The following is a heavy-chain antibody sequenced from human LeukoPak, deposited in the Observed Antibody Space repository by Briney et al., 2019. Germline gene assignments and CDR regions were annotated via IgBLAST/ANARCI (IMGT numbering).Heavy chain of an antibody. J-gene: IGHJ4*02. V-gene: IGHV3-23*01. Sequence: PGGSLRLSCAASGFTFSSYAMSCVRQAPGNGLEWVSPISGSGGRTYYAGSVKGRFTISRDNSKNMLYLQMNSLRAEDTAVYYCATLPIVGARGVDYWGQGTLVTVSS. CDR3: ATLPIVGARGVDY. D-gene: IGHD1-26*01. CDR2: ISGSGGRT. CDR1: GFTFSSYA.